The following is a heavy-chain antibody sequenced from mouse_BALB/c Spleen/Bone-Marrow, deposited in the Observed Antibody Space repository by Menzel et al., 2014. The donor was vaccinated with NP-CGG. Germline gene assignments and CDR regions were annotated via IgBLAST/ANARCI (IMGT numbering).Heavy chain of an antibody. V-gene: IGHV3-8*02. J-gene: IGHJ2*01. CDR1: GDFITSSY. Sequence: EVKLVESGPSLVKPSQTLSLTCSVTGDFITSSYWNWIRKFPGNKLEYMGYISYSGNAYYNPSLKSRISLTRDTSKNQYYLQLNSVTTEDTATYFCARGNGYHFDYWGQGTTLTVSS. D-gene: IGHD1-2*01. CDR3: ARGNGYHFDY. CDR2: ISYSGNA.